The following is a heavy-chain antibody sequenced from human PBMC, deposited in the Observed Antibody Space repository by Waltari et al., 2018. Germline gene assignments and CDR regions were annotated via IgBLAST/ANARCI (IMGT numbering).Heavy chain of an antibody. V-gene: IGHV4-39*07. Sequence: QLQLRESGPGLLKPSETMSLTCSVSGDSIRRGYYYWGLFRQAPGKGLAWTGSIYCAGSTYYNPSLKSRLTIAVDTSKNQFSLRLSSVTAADTAVYYCAREVGGSSWSTTPRGDAFDIWGQGTMVTVSS. CDR2: IYCAGST. D-gene: IGHD6-13*01. J-gene: IGHJ3*02. CDR1: GDSIRRGYYY. CDR3: AREVGGSSWSTTPRGDAFDI.